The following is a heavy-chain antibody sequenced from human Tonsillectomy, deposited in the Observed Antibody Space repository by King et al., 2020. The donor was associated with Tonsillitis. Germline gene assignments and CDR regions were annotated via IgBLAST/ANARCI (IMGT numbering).Heavy chain of an antibody. CDR3: ARGDYDGSGYYFDY. Sequence: VQLVESGGGLVQPGRSLRLSCTASGFTFGDYAMSWVCQAPGKGLEWVSFIRSKVYGGATDYAASVKGRFIISRDDSKSFAYLQMNSLKTEDTAVYFCARGDYDGSGYYFDYWGQGTLVTVSS. D-gene: IGHD3-22*01. CDR2: IRSKVYGGAT. J-gene: IGHJ4*02. CDR1: GFTFGDYA. V-gene: IGHV3-49*04.